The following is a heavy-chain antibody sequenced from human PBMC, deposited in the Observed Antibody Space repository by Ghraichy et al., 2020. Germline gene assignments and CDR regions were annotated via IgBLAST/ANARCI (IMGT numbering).Heavy chain of an antibody. V-gene: IGHV4-39*01. D-gene: IGHD3-9*01. J-gene: IGHJ4*02. Sequence: SETLSLTCTVSGGFISSSSYYWGWIRQPPGKGLEWIGSIYYSGSTYYNPSLKSRVTISVDTSKNQFSLKLSSVTAADTAVYYCARILTGPSRFDYWGQGTLVTVSS. CDR1: GGFISSSSYY. CDR2: IYYSGST. CDR3: ARILTGPSRFDY.